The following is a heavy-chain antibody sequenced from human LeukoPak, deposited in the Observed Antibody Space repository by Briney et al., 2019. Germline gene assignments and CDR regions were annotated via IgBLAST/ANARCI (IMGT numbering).Heavy chain of an antibody. Sequence: SETLSLTCTVSGGSISSYYWSWIRQPPGKGLEWIGYIYYSGSTNYNPSLKSRVTISVDTSKNQFSLKLSSVTAADTAVYYCARDDYYDSSGYYYALGPWGQGTLVTVSS. V-gene: IGHV4-59*12. CDR2: IYYSGST. J-gene: IGHJ5*02. CDR3: ARDDYYDSSGYYYALGP. D-gene: IGHD3-22*01. CDR1: GGSISSYY.